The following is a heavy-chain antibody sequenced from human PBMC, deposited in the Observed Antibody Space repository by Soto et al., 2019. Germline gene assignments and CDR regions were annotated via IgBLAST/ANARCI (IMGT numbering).Heavy chain of an antibody. CDR1: GGSVSSGSYY. V-gene: IGHV4-61*01. CDR2: IYYSGST. J-gene: IGHJ5*02. Sequence: PSETLSLTCTVSGGSVSSGSYYWSWIRQPPGKGLEWIGYIYYSGSTNYNPSLKSRVTISVDTSKNQFSLKLSSVTAADTAVYYCARLEGWISPRVDPCGQGTLVTVPP. CDR3: ARLEGWISPRVDP. D-gene: IGHD2-2*03.